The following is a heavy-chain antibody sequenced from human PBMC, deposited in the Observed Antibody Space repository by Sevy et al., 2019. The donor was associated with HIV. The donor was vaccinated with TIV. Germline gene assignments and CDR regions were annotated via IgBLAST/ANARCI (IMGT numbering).Heavy chain of an antibody. CDR1: GFTFSTYP. V-gene: IGHV3-30*14. D-gene: IGHD6-13*01. J-gene: IGHJ4*02. CDR3: ARDSEYTSNYSPRAT. Sequence: GGSLRLSCAGSGFTFSTYPMHWVRQSPGKGLEWVTIISYDGSSKYYADSVKGRLTICRHNSKNTVFLQMDSLRVDDTAVYYCARDSEYTSNYSPRATRGQGALVTVSS. CDR2: ISYDGSSK.